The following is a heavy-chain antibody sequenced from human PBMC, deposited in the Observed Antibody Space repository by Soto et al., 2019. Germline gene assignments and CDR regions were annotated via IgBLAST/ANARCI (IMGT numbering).Heavy chain of an antibody. D-gene: IGHD1-1*01. V-gene: IGHV3-30-3*01. CDR1: GFTFSTYA. J-gene: IGHJ6*02. CDR3: ARSQMERRRYGMDV. Sequence: QAQLVESGGGVVQPGRSLRLSCAASGFTFSTYAMHWVRQAPGKGLEWVAVISYDESNKYYADSVKGRFTISRDNSKNTLYLQMNSLRFEDTAVYYRARSQMERRRYGMDVWGQGTTVTVSS. CDR2: ISYDESNK.